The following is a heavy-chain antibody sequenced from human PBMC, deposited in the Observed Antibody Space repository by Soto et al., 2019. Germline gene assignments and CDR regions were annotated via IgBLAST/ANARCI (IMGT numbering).Heavy chain of an antibody. D-gene: IGHD6-6*01. J-gene: IGHJ5*02. CDR2: IYYSGST. V-gene: IGHV4-31*03. Sequence: LSLTCTVSGGSISSGGYYWSWIRQHPGKGLEWIGYIYYSGSTYYNPSLKSRVTISVDTSKNQFSLKLSSVTAADTAVYYCARAGGAYSSSPGDWFDPWGQGTLVTVSS. CDR3: ARAGGAYSSSPGDWFDP. CDR1: GGSISSGGYY.